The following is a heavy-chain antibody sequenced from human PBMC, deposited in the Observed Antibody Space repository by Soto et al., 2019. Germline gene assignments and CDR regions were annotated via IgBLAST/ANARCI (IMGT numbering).Heavy chain of an antibody. CDR3: ARGSIGLAARQLDY. CDR1: GFTFSSYW. J-gene: IGHJ4*02. Sequence: EVQLVESGGGLVQPGGSLRLSCAASGFTFSSYWMSWVRQAPGKGLEWVANIKQDGSEKYYVDSVKGRFTISRDNAKISLYLQMNSLRAEDTAVYYCARGSIGLAARQLDYWGQGTLVTVSS. V-gene: IGHV3-7*01. CDR2: IKQDGSEK. D-gene: IGHD6-6*01.